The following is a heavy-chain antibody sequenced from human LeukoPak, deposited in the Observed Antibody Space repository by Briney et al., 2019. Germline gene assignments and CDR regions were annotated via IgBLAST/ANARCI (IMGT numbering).Heavy chain of an antibody. Sequence: GGSLRLSCAASGFTFSSYWMSWVRQAPGKGLEWVANIKQDGSEKYYVDSVKGRFTISRDNAKNSLYLQMNSLRAEDTAVYYCARDWGDGYNYVYGWFDPWGQGTLVTVSS. CDR2: IKQDGSEK. D-gene: IGHD5-24*01. CDR3: ARDWGDGYNYVYGWFDP. V-gene: IGHV3-7*01. J-gene: IGHJ5*02. CDR1: GFTFSSYW.